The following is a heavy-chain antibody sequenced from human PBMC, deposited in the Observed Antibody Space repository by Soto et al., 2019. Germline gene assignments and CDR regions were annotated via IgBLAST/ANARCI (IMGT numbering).Heavy chain of an antibody. CDR1: GDTLSELS. CDR3: AAPYTTGFQAYDF. D-gene: IGHD3-3*01. V-gene: IGHV1-24*01. Sequence: ASVKVSCKVSGDTLSELSMYWVRQAPGKGFEWMGGFDPEDGETVYAQKFQGRVSMTDDTSTDTAYMELSSLRFEDTAVYYCAAPYTTGFQAYDFWGQGTLVTVAS. CDR2: FDPEDGET. J-gene: IGHJ4*02.